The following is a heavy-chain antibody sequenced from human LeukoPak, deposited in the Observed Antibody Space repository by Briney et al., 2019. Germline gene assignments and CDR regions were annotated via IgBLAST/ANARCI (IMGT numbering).Heavy chain of an antibody. V-gene: IGHV1-18*01. J-gene: IGHJ5*02. CDR1: GYSFSNYG. CDR2: ISGYNGNT. D-gene: IGHD3-16*02. CDR3: ARDNSVGDIAWWFDP. Sequence: ASVKVSCKASGYSFSNYGLSWVRQAPGQGLEWMGWISGYNGNTNYAQKLQGRVTMTTDTSTNTAFMELRSLRSDDTAVYYCARDNSVGDIAWWFDPWGQGTLVTVSS.